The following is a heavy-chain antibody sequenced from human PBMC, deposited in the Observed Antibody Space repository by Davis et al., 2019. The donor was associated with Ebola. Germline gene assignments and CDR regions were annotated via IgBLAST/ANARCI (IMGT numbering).Heavy chain of an antibody. J-gene: IGHJ6*02. CDR2: ISSSGSTI. D-gene: IGHD4-17*01. CDR3: AGSSTVTTFYYYGMDV. V-gene: IGHV3-11*01. CDR1: GFTFSSYA. Sequence: PGGSLRLSCAASGFTFSSYAMSWIRQAPGKGLEWVSYISSSGSTIYYADSVKGRFTISRDNAKNSLYLQMNSLRAEDTAVYYCAGSSTVTTFYYYGMDVWGQGTTVTVSS.